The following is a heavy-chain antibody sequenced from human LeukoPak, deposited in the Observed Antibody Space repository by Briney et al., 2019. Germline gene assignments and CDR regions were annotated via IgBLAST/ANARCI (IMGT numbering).Heavy chain of an antibody. Sequence: PSETLSLTCAVYGGSFSGYYWSWIRQPPGKGLEWIGEINHSGSTNYNPSLKSRVTISVDTSKNQFSLKLSSVTAADTAVYYCARFPSITIFGVSSYYYGMDVWGQGTTVTVSS. CDR1: GGSFSGYY. CDR3: ARFPSITIFGVSSYYYGMDV. CDR2: INHSGST. V-gene: IGHV4-34*01. D-gene: IGHD3-3*01. J-gene: IGHJ6*02.